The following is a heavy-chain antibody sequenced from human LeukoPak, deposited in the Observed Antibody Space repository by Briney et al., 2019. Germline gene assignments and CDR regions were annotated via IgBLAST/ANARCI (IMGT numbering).Heavy chain of an antibody. J-gene: IGHJ6*02. D-gene: IGHD3-22*01. V-gene: IGHV3-9*01. CDR2: ISWNSGSI. CDR3: AKGDSSGYQRGMDV. CDR1: GFTFDDYA. Sequence: GRSLRLSCAASGFTFDDYAMHWVRQAPGKGLEWVSGISWNSGSIGYADSVKGRFTISRDNAKNSLYLQMNSLRAEDTALYYCAKGDSSGYQRGMDVWGQGTTVTVSS.